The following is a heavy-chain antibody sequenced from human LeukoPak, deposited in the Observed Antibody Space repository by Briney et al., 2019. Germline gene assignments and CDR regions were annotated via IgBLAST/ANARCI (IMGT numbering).Heavy chain of an antibody. CDR2: ISGDGGST. V-gene: IGHV3-23*01. J-gene: IGHJ2*01. CDR3: ARATHRYFDL. Sequence: PGGSLRLSCAASGFPFSNYAMSWVRQAPGKGLECVSVISGDGGSTSYADSVKGRFTISRDNSKNTLYLQMNSLRAEDTAVYYCARATHRYFDLWGRGTLVTVSS. CDR1: GFPFSNYA.